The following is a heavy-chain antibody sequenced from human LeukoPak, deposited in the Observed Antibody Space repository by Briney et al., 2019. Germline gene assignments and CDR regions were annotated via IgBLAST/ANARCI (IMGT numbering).Heavy chain of an antibody. CDR1: GFTFSSYA. CDR2: ISGSGGSA. CDR3: AKYSSGWYYYFDY. J-gene: IGHJ4*02. V-gene: IGHV3-23*01. Sequence: GGSLRLSCAASGFTFSSYAMSWVRQAPGKGLEWVSGISGSGGSAYYADSVKGRFTISRDNSRHTLYLQMNSLRAEDTAVYYCAKYSSGWYYYFDYWGQGTLVTVSS. D-gene: IGHD6-19*01.